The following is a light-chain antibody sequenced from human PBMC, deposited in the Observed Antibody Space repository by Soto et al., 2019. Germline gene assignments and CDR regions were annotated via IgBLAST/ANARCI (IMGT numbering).Light chain of an antibody. V-gene: IGKV3-11*01. CDR2: DAS. Sequence: EIVLTQSPATLSLSPGERATLSCRASQSVSSYLAWYQQKPGQAPRLLIYDASNRATGIPARFSGSGSGTDFTFTISSLKPEDFAVYYCQQRINWPPITFGPGTKVDIK. J-gene: IGKJ3*01. CDR3: QQRINWPPIT. CDR1: QSVSSY.